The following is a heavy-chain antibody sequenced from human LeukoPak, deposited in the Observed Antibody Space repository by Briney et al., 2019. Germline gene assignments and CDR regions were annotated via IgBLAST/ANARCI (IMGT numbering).Heavy chain of an antibody. Sequence: SETLSLTCTVSGGSISSYYRSWIRQPPGKGLEWIGYIYYSGSTNYNPSLKSRVTISVDTSKNQFSLKLSSVTAADTAVYYCARLEDYGDYVDYWGQGTLVTVSS. CDR1: GGSISSYY. V-gene: IGHV4-59*08. J-gene: IGHJ4*02. CDR2: IYYSGST. CDR3: ARLEDYGDYVDY. D-gene: IGHD4-17*01.